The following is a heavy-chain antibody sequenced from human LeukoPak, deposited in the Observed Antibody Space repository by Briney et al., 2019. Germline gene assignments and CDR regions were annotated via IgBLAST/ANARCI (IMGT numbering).Heavy chain of an antibody. Sequence: GGSLRLSCAASGFTFSSYAMSWVRQAPGKGLEWVSAISGSGGSTYYADSVKGRFTISRDNSKNTLYLQINSLRAEDTAVYYCAKDIRYCSGGSCYWGQGTLVTVSS. D-gene: IGHD2-15*01. V-gene: IGHV3-23*01. CDR1: GFTFSSYA. CDR2: ISGSGGST. CDR3: AKDIRYCSGGSCY. J-gene: IGHJ4*02.